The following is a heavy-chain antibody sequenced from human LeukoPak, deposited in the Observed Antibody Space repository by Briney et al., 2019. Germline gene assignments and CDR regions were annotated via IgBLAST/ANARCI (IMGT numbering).Heavy chain of an antibody. J-gene: IGHJ4*02. D-gene: IGHD6-19*01. Sequence: GGSLRLSCAASGFSFRNYAMSWVRQAPGRGLEWVSLISDHGGTTYYAASVKGRFTISRDNSNNTMYLQMNSLRAEDTAVYYCAKNRDSSGWYFDYWGQGTLVTVSS. CDR3: AKNRDSSGWYFDY. CDR1: GFSFRNYA. V-gene: IGHV3-23*01. CDR2: ISDHGGTT.